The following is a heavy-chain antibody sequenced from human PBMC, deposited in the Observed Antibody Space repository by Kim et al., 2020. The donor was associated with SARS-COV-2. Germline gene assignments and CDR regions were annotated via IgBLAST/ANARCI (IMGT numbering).Heavy chain of an antibody. Sequence: SETLSLTCTVSGGSISSYYWSWIRQPPGKGLEWIGYIYHSGSTNYNPSLKSRVTISVDTSKNQFSLKLTSVTAADTAIYYCARYSGYLSYWGQGTLVTVS. V-gene: IGHV4-59*08. CDR2: IYHSGST. CDR3: ARYSGYLSY. CDR1: GGSISSYY. D-gene: IGHD5-12*01. J-gene: IGHJ4*02.